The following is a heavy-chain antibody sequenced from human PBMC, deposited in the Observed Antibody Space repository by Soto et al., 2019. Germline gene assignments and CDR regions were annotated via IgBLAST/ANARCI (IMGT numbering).Heavy chain of an antibody. J-gene: IGHJ1*01. CDR3: AKSGAQQKRGYFQH. CDR1: GFTFSSYA. Sequence: RRLSCAASGFTFSSYAMSWVRQAPGKGLEWVSAISGSGGSTYYADSVKGRFTISRDNSKNTLYLQMNSLRAEDTAVYYCAKSGAQQKRGYFQHWGQGTLVTVSS. V-gene: IGHV3-23*01. D-gene: IGHD6-13*01. CDR2: ISGSGGST.